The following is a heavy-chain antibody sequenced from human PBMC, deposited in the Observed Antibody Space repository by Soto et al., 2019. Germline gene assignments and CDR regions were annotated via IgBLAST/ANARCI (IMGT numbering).Heavy chain of an antibody. V-gene: IGHV4-59*01. CDR1: GGSMSSYR. J-gene: IGHJ3*02. Sequence: SQTLSLPCTVSGGSMSSYRWSWFRQPPWKRIEWIGYIYYSGCTNYNPSLKSRVTISVDTSKNQFSLKLSSVTAADTAVYYCARAREVGDFISSCYYARRDVLDI. D-gene: IGHD1-26*01. CDR2: IYYSGCT. CDR3: ARAREVGDFISSCYYARRDVLDI.